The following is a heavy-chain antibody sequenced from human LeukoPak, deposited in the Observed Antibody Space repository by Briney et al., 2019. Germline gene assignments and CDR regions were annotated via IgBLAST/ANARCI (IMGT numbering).Heavy chain of an antibody. CDR1: GFTFSSYS. CDR2: ISSSSSYI. Sequence: GGSLRLSCAASGFTFSSYSMNWVRQAPGKGLEWVSSISSSSSYIYYADSVKGRFTISRDNAKNSLYLQINSLRAEDTAVYYCASMIYYYGSGSYDPLSQDFDYWGQGTLVTVSS. D-gene: IGHD3-10*01. V-gene: IGHV3-21*01. CDR3: ASMIYYYGSGSYDPLSQDFDY. J-gene: IGHJ4*02.